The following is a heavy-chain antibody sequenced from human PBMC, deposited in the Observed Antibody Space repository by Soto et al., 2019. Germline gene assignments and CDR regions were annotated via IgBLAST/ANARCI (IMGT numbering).Heavy chain of an antibody. D-gene: IGHD3-3*01. CDR3: ARTDSVGYYPY. Sequence: SETLSLTCAVSGDSIISGYHWAWIRQSPEKGLEWVASILHSGTTYYNPSLARRATISVDTSRNHFSLKLLSVTAADSAVYYGARTDSVGYYPYLGQGTLVTVSS. J-gene: IGHJ4*02. CDR1: GDSIISGYH. CDR2: ILHSGTT. V-gene: IGHV4-38-2*01.